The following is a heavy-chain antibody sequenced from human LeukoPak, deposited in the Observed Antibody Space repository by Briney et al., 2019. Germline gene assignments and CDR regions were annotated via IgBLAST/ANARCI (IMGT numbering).Heavy chain of an antibody. Sequence: PSETLSLTCTVSGGSISGYYWSWIRQPPGKGLEWIGYIYSSGSTNYNPSLKSRVTISIDTSKNQFSLKLSSVTAADTAVYYCAREGTTVTHFDYWGQGTLVTASS. J-gene: IGHJ4*02. CDR2: IYSSGST. D-gene: IGHD4-11*01. CDR1: GGSISGYY. V-gene: IGHV4-59*01. CDR3: AREGTTVTHFDY.